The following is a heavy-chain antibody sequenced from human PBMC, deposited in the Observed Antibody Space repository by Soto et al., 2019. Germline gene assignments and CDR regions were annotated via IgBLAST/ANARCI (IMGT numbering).Heavy chain of an antibody. CDR2: IWYDGSNK. D-gene: IGHD6-6*01. CDR3: ARDLIAAQDY. Sequence: GESLKISCAASGFTFSSYGMHWVRQAPGKGLEWVAVIWYDGSNKYYADSVKGRFTISRDNSKNTLYLQMNSLRAEDTAVYYCARDLIAAQDYWGQGTLVTVSS. CDR1: GFTFSSYG. V-gene: IGHV3-33*01. J-gene: IGHJ4*02.